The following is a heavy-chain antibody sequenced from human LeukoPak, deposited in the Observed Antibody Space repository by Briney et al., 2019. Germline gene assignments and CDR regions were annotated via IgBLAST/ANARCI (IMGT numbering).Heavy chain of an antibody. CDR2: INPNSGGT. V-gene: IGHV1-2*02. D-gene: IGHD3-10*01. CDR1: GYTFTSHV. CDR3: ARDSGERGSGSYLIAY. Sequence: ASVKVSCKASGYTFTSHVIHWVRQAPGQGLEWMGWINPNSGGTNYAQKFQGRVTMTGDTSISTAYMELSRLRSDDTAVYYCARDSGERGSGSYLIAYWGQGTLVTVSS. J-gene: IGHJ4*02.